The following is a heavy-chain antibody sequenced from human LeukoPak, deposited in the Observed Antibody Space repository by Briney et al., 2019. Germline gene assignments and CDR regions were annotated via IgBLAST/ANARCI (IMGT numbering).Heavy chain of an antibody. Sequence: ASVKVSCKASGFTFTGYYIYWVRQAPGQGLEWMGWINPNSGGTNYALKFQGRVTMTWDTSISTAYMELSRLRSDDTAVYYCARGPRYGSGNYYNNYWGQGTLVTVSS. CDR1: GFTFTGYY. CDR2: INPNSGGT. J-gene: IGHJ4*02. CDR3: ARGPRYGSGNYYNNY. V-gene: IGHV1-2*02. D-gene: IGHD3-10*01.